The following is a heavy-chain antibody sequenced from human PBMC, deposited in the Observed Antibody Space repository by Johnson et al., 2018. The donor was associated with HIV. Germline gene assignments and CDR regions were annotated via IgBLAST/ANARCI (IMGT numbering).Heavy chain of an antibody. CDR2: ISYDGSNK. J-gene: IGHJ3*01. CDR3: AKTRMGGILDAFDL. CDR1: GFTFSSHG. D-gene: IGHD3-10*01. V-gene: IGHV3-33*05. Sequence: QVQLVESGGGVVQPGRSLRLSCAASGFTFSSHGMHCVRQAPGKGLEWVAVISYDGSNKYYTDSVKGRFTISRDNSKNMTNLQMNGLSGEDTAVFYCAKTRMGGILDAFDLWGQGTMVIVS.